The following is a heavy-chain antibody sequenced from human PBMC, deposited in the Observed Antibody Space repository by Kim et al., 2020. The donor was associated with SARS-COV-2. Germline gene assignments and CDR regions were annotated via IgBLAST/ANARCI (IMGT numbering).Heavy chain of an antibody. CDR2: IKSKTDGGTT. J-gene: IGHJ6*02. D-gene: IGHD3-22*01. CDR3: TTFDYYETQFYGMDV. CDR1: GFTFSNAW. Sequence: GGSLRLSCAASGFTFSNAWMSWVRQAPGKGLEWVGRIKSKTDGGTTDYAAPVKGRFTISRDDSKNTLYLQMNSLKTEDTAVYYCTTFDYYETQFYGMDVWGQGTTVTVSS. V-gene: IGHV3-15*01.